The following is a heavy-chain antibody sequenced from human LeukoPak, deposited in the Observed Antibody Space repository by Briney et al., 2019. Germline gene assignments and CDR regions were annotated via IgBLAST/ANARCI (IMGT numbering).Heavy chain of an antibody. Sequence: GGSLRLSCAVSGFTVSSNYMSWVRQAPGKGLEWVSVIYTGGGTDYADSVKGRFTISRDKSKNTLSLLMKSLRVEDTAVYYCARAPYYYDSSGYYFEDWGQGTLVTVSS. V-gene: IGHV3-66*01. CDR3: ARAPYYYDSSGYYFED. CDR2: IYTGGGT. D-gene: IGHD3-22*01. CDR1: GFTVSSNY. J-gene: IGHJ4*02.